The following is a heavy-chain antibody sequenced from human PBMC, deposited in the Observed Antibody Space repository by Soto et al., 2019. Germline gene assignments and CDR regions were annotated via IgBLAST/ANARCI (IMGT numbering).Heavy chain of an antibody. CDR3: AKRHDTGGWVDY. Sequence: GESLKISCKGSGXSFTNYWIGWVRQMPGKGLDWMGIIYPSDSDTRYSPSFQGQVTISADKSISTAYLQWSSLKASDSAMYYCAKRHDTGGWVDYGGQGTRVTVS. V-gene: IGHV5-51*01. CDR1: GXSFTNYW. D-gene: IGHD2-8*02. CDR2: IYPSDSDT. J-gene: IGHJ4*02.